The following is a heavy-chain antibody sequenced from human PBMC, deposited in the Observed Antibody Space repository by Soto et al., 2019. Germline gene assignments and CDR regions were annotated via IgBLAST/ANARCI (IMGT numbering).Heavy chain of an antibody. CDR3: ARGYYGDQVIRHHYYGMDV. CDR2: IIPIFGTA. V-gene: IGHV1-69*06. Sequence: SVKVSCKASGGTFSSYAISWVRQAPGQGLEWMGGIIPIFGTANYAQKFQGRVTITADKSTSTAYMELSSLRPEDTAVYYCARGYYGDQVIRHHYYGMDVWGQGTTVTVSS. CDR1: GGTFSSYA. J-gene: IGHJ6*02. D-gene: IGHD3-10*01.